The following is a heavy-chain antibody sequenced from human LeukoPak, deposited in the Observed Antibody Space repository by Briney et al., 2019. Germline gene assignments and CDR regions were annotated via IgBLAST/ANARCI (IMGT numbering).Heavy chain of an antibody. V-gene: IGHV4-34*01. Sequence: SETLSLTCAVYGGSFSGYYWSWIRQPPGKGLEWIGEINHSGSTNYNPPLKSRVTISVDTSKNQFSLKLSSVTAADTAVYYCARGVVAATGHFDYWGQGTLVTVSS. J-gene: IGHJ4*02. D-gene: IGHD2-15*01. CDR1: GGSFSGYY. CDR3: ARGVVAATGHFDY. CDR2: INHSGST.